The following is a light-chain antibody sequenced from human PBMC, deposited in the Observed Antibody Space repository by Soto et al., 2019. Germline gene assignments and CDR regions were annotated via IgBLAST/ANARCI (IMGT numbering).Light chain of an antibody. V-gene: IGKV3-11*01. J-gene: IGKJ5*01. CDR1: QSVTSY. CDR2: DTS. Sequence: EIVLTQSPATLSLSPGERATLSCRASQSVTSYLDWYQQKPGQAPRLLIYDTSNRATGIPARFTGSGSGADFTLTISSLEPEDFAVYYCQQRSSWPITFGQGTRLEIK. CDR3: QQRSSWPIT.